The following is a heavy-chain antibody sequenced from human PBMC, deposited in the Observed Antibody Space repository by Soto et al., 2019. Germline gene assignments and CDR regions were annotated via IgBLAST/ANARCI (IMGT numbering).Heavy chain of an antibody. V-gene: IGHV5-10-1*01. CDR2: IDPSDSYT. J-gene: IGHJ6*02. CDR3: EREKRYYYGMDV. Sequence: GESLKISCKGSGYSFTSYWISWVRQMPGKGLEWMGRIDPSDSYTNYSPSFQGHVTISADKSISTAYLQWSSLKASDTAMYYCEREKRYYYGMDVWGQGTTVTVSS. CDR1: GYSFTSYW.